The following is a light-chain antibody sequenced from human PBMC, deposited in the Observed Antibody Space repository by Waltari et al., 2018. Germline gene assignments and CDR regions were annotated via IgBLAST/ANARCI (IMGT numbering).Light chain of an antibody. J-gene: IGKJ4*01. V-gene: IGKV1-39*01. Sequence: DIQMTQSPSSLSASVGDRVTITCRASQSISTYLNWYQQKPGKAPKLLIYGASILHSGVPSRFSGSGSGADFTLTISSLQSENFATYYCQQSYTTPLTFGGGTKVEIK. CDR2: GAS. CDR3: QQSYTTPLT. CDR1: QSISTY.